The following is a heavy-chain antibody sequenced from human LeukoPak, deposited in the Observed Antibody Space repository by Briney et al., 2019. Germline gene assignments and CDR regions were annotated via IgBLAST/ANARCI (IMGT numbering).Heavy chain of an antibody. J-gene: IGHJ4*02. D-gene: IGHD1-26*01. CDR1: GYSITRGSY. Sequence: SETLSLTCTVSGYSITRGSYWGWIRQPPGKGLEWIANIYHSGSTYYNPSLKSRVTISVDTSKNQFSLKLSSVTAADTAIYYCARGTQWEPQRLRIALDSWGQGTLVTVSS. CDR3: ARGTQWEPQRLRIALDS. CDR2: IYHSGST. V-gene: IGHV4-38-2*02.